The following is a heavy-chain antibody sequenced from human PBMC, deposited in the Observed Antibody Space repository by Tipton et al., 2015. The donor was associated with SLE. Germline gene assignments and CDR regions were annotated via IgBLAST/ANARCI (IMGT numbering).Heavy chain of an antibody. CDR2: IYYSGST. Sequence: TLSLTCTVSGVSISSSSYYWGWIRQPPGKGLEWIGSIYYSGSTYYNPSLKSRVTISVDTSKNQFSLKLSSVTAADTAVYYCARRGSRVYWGQGTLVTVSS. J-gene: IGHJ4*02. D-gene: IGHD3-10*01. CDR3: ARRGSRVY. V-gene: IGHV4-39*07. CDR1: GVSISSSSYY.